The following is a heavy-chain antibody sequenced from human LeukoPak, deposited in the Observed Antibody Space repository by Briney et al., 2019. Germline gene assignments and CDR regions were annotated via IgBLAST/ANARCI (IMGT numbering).Heavy chain of an antibody. D-gene: IGHD3-10*01. CDR3: ARGGYGSGSYYKGGFDY. J-gene: IGHJ4*02. CDR1: GGSISSYY. V-gene: IGHV4-59*12. CDR2: IYYSGST. Sequence: PSETLSLTRTVSGGSISSYYWSWIRQPPGKGLEWIGYIYYSGSTNYNPSLKSRVTISVDTSKNQFSLKLSSVTAADTAVYYCARGGYGSGSYYKGGFDYWGQGTLVTVSS.